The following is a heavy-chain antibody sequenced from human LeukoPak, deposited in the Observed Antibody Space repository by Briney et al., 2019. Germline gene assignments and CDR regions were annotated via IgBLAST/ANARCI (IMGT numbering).Heavy chain of an antibody. V-gene: IGHV1-18*01. D-gene: IGHD6-13*01. J-gene: IGHJ4*02. CDR3: ARKVTTRVWTKFDY. CDR1: GYTFTSYG. CDR2: ISAYNGNT. Sequence: ASVKVSCKASGYTFTSYGISWVRQAPGQGLEWMGWISAYNGNTNYAQKLQGRVTMTTDTSTSTAYMELRSLRSDDTAVYYCARKVTTRVWTKFDYWGQGTLVTVSS.